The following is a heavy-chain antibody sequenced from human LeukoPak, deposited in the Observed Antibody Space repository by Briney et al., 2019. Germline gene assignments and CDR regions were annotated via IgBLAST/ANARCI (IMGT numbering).Heavy chain of an antibody. D-gene: IGHD3-22*01. CDR2: INHSGST. CDR1: GGSFSGYY. CDR3: ARGVHDSSGYPDY. Sequence: SETLSLTCAVYGGSFSGYYWSWIRQPPGKGLEWIGEINHSGSTNYNPSLKSRVTISVDTSKYQFSLKLSSVTAADTAVYYCARGVHDSSGYPDYWGQGTLVTVSS. J-gene: IGHJ4*02. V-gene: IGHV4-34*01.